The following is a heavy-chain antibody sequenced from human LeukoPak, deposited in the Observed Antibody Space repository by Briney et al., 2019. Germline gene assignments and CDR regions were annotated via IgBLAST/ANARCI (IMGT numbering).Heavy chain of an antibody. CDR2: ISYDGSNK. CDR1: GFTFSSYA. D-gene: IGHD3-10*01. CDR3: ARDYYGSGSYYYFDY. J-gene: IGHJ4*02. Sequence: GRSLRLSCAASGFTFSSYAMHWVRQAPGKGLEWVAVISYDGSNKYYADSVKGRFTISRDNSKNTLYLQMNSLRAEDTAVYYCARDYYGSGSYYYFDYWGQGTLVTVSS. V-gene: IGHV3-30*14.